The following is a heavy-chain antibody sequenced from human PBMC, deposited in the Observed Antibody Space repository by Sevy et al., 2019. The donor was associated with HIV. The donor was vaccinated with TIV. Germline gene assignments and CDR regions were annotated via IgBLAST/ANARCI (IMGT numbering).Heavy chain of an antibody. Sequence: SETLSLTCSVSGGSISRSSYDWGWIRQPPGKGLEWIGSMYFSGRTSYNPSLKSRITISVDTSKNQFSLKLTSVTVADTAVYYCARQGGIVDRAFDFWGQRTLVTVSS. CDR3: ARQGGIVDRAFDF. CDR2: MYFSGRT. CDR1: GGSISRSSYD. V-gene: IGHV4-39*01. D-gene: IGHD2-21*01. J-gene: IGHJ4*02.